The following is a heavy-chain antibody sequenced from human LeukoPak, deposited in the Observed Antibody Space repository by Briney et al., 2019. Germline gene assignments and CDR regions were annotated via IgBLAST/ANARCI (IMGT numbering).Heavy chain of an antibody. J-gene: IGHJ5*02. CDR3: ARHGDQYSSSWTSDWFDP. D-gene: IGHD6-13*01. V-gene: IGHV4-59*08. CDR2: IYYSGST. Sequence: PSETLSLTCTVSGGSISSYYWSWIRQPPGKGLEWIGYIYYSGSTNYNPSLKGRVTIPVDTSKNQFSLKLSSVTAADTAVYYCARHGDQYSSSWTSDWFDPWGQGTLVTVSS. CDR1: GGSISSYY.